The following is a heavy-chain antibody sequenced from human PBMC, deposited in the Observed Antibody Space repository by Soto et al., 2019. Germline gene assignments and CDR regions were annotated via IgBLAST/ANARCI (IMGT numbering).Heavy chain of an antibody. Sequence: ASVKVSCKASGYTFTGYYMHWVRQAPGQGLEWMGWINPNSGGTNYAQKFQGWVTMTRDTSISTAYMELSRLRSDDTAVYYCARGRGCSSTSCYWNDYYYYGMDVWGQGTTITV. CDR1: GYTFTGYY. CDR3: ARGRGCSSTSCYWNDYYYYGMDV. D-gene: IGHD2-2*01. J-gene: IGHJ6*02. V-gene: IGHV1-2*04. CDR2: INPNSGGT.